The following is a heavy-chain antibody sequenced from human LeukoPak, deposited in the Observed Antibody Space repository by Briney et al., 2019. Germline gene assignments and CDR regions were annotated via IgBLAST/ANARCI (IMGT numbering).Heavy chain of an antibody. CDR1: GFTFDDYA. CDR2: ISWNSGSI. V-gene: IGHV3-9*01. D-gene: IGHD3-22*01. J-gene: IGHJ4*02. CDR3: AKGPYYYDSSGYYWAYFDY. Sequence: GGSLRLSCAASGFTFDDYAMHWVRQAPGKGLEWVSGISWNSGSIGYADSVTGRFTISRDNAKNSLYLQMNSLRAEDTALYYCAKGPYYYDSSGYYWAYFDYWGQGTLVTVSS.